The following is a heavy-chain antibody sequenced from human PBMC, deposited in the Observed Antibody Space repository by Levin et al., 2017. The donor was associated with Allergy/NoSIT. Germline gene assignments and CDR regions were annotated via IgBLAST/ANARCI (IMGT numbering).Heavy chain of an antibody. D-gene: IGHD3-10*01. CDR2: IYSDGRT. CDR1: GFTVSSNY. CDR3: ARDQFLHGSASGGWLDS. J-gene: IGHJ5*01. Sequence: ESLKISCAASGFTVSSNYMNWVRQAPGKGLEWVSVIYSDGRTFYADSVKGRVTISRDNSKNTLYLQMNSLGVEDTAVYYCARDQFLHGSASGGWLDSWGQGTLVTVSS. V-gene: IGHV3-53*01.